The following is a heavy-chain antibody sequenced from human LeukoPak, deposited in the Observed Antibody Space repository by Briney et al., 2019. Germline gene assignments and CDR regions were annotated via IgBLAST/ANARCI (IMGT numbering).Heavy chain of an antibody. CDR1: GFTFSSYG. V-gene: IGHV3-30*02. D-gene: IGHD6-6*01. J-gene: IGHJ4*02. Sequence: GGSLRLSCAASGFTFSSYGMHWVRQAPGKGLEWVAVIWYGGSNKYYADSVKGRFTISRDNSKNTLYLQMNSLRAEDTAVYYCAKGSLKYSSSYFGYWGQGTLVTVSS. CDR2: IWYGGSNK. CDR3: AKGSLKYSSSYFGY.